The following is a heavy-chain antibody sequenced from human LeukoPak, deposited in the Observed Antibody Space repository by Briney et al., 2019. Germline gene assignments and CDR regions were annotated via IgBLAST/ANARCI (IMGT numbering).Heavy chain of an antibody. V-gene: IGHV1-46*01. Sequence: ASVKVSCKASGGTFSSYAINWVRQAPGQGLEWMGIINPSGGSTSYAQKFQGRVTMTRDTSTSTVYMELSSLRSEDTAVYYCARDQGGKTFDYWGQGTLVTVSS. CDR3: ARDQGGKTFDY. D-gene: IGHD4-23*01. J-gene: IGHJ4*02. CDR1: GGTFSSYA. CDR2: INPSGGST.